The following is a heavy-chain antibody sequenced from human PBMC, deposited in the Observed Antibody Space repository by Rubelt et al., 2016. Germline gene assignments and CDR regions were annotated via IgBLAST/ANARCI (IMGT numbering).Heavy chain of an antibody. Sequence: QVQLQQWGAGLLKPSETLSLTCAVYGGSFSGYYWSWIRQPPGKGLEWIGEINNSGSTKYNPSLKSRVTISVDTSKNQFSLKLSSGTAADTAVYYCARGGRYYGSGSYQRHNWFDPWGQGTLVTVSS. CDR2: INNSGST. J-gene: IGHJ5*02. CDR1: GGSFSGYY. CDR3: ARGGRYYGSGSYQRHNWFDP. V-gene: IGHV4-34*01. D-gene: IGHD3-10*01.